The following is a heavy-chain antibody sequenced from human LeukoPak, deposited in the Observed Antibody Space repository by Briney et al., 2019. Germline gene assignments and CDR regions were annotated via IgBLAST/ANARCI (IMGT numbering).Heavy chain of an antibody. V-gene: IGHV4-39*07. CDR3: AREHMVRGVINR. CDR1: ARSISSSSYY. J-gene: IGHJ4*02. D-gene: IGHD3-10*01. Sequence: SETQSLTCTVSARSISSSSYYWGWIRQPPGKGLEWIGSIYYSGSTYYNPSLKSRVTISVDTSKNQFSLKLGSVTAADAAVYYCAREHMVRGVINRWGQGALVTVSS. CDR2: IYYSGST.